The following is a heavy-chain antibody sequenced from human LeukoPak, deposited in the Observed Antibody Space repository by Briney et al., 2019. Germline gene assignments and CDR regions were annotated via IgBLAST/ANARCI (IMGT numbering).Heavy chain of an antibody. D-gene: IGHD3-9*01. Sequence: SETLSLTCAVYGGSFSGYYWSWIRQPPGKGLEWIGEINHSGSTNYNPSLKSRVTISVDTSKNQFSLKLSSVTAADTAVYYCARGGRRRYFDWMQTPVSAFDIWGQGTMVTVSS. J-gene: IGHJ3*02. CDR1: GGSFSGYY. CDR3: ARGGRRRYFDWMQTPVSAFDI. V-gene: IGHV4-34*01. CDR2: INHSGST.